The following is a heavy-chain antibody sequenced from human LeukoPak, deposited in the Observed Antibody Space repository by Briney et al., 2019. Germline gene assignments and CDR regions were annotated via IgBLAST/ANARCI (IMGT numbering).Heavy chain of an antibody. CDR1: GFTFSSYG. D-gene: IGHD6-19*01. CDR2: IRYDGSNK. CDR3: AKPRGAVAGIGYFDY. Sequence: PGESLRLSCAASGFTFSSYGMHWVRQAPGKGLEWVAFIRYDGSNKYYADSVKGRFTISRDNSKNTLYLQMNSLRAEETAVYYCAKPRGAVAGIGYFDYWGQGTLVTVSS. V-gene: IGHV3-30*02. J-gene: IGHJ4*02.